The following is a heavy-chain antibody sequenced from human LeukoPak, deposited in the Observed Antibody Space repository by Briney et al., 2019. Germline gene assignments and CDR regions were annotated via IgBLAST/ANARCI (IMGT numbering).Heavy chain of an antibody. J-gene: IGHJ6*02. V-gene: IGHV3-7*01. D-gene: IGHD3-22*01. CDR1: GFSFRDYW. CDR2: IKQDGSET. Sequence: GGSLRLSCAASGFSFRDYWMSWVRQAPGKGLEWVADIKQDGSETYYVASVEGRFTISRDNGKNSLYLEMNSLRAEDTAIYYCAKDQAYSDSSNNHYYFYYGMDVWGQGTTVTVSS. CDR3: AKDQAYSDSSNNHYYFYYGMDV.